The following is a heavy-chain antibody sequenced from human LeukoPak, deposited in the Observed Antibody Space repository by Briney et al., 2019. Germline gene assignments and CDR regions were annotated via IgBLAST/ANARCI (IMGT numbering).Heavy chain of an antibody. J-gene: IGHJ5*02. V-gene: IGHV5-51*01. D-gene: IGHD1-26*01. CDR3: AREGVVEATYNWFDP. CDR1: AYSSTTYW. Sequence: GESLTISSKASAYSSTTYWIAWVRQMPGKGLEWTGIIYPGDSDTRYTPSFQAQVTISADKSINTAYLQWSSLKASDTAMYYCAREGVVEATYNWFDPWGQGTLVTVSS. CDR2: IYPGDSDT.